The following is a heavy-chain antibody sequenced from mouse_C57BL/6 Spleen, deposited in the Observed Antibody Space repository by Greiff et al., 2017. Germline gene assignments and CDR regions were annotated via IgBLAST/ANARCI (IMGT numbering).Heavy chain of an antibody. D-gene: IGHD1-1*01. Sequence: QVQLQQSGAELVRPGTSVKVSCKASGYAFTNYLIEWVKQRPGQGLEWIGVINPGSGGTNYNEKFKGKATLTADKSSSTAYMQLSRLTSEDSAVYFCARGGTTVVAHFDYWGQGTTLTVSS. V-gene: IGHV1-54*01. J-gene: IGHJ2*01. CDR3: ARGGTTVVAHFDY. CDR2: INPGSGGT. CDR1: GYAFTNYL.